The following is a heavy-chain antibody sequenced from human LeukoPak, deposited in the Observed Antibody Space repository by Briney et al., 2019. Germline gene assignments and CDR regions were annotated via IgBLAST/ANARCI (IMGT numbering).Heavy chain of an antibody. D-gene: IGHD6-19*01. Sequence: GGSLRLSCAASGFTFSSYGMHWVRQAPGKGLEWVAFIRYDGSNKYYADSVKGRFTISRDNSKNTLYLQMNSLRDEDTAVYYCASKSTPQWLAIFDYWGQGTLVAVSS. CDR3: ASKSTPQWLAIFDY. J-gene: IGHJ4*02. CDR2: IRYDGSNK. V-gene: IGHV3-30*02. CDR1: GFTFSSYG.